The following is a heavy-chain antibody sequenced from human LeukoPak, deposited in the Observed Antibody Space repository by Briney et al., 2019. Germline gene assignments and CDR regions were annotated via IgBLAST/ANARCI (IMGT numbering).Heavy chain of an antibody. CDR1: GFTFDDYA. D-gene: IGHD2-21*01. CDR3: AKDIALFPWVAFDI. J-gene: IGHJ3*02. CDR2: ISWNSGSI. V-gene: IGHV3-9*01. Sequence: GGSLRLSCAASGFTFDDYAMHWVRQAPGKGLEWVSGISWNSGSIGYADSVKGRFTISRDNAKNSLYLQMNSLRAEDTALYYCAKDIALFPWVAFDIWGQGTMVTVSS.